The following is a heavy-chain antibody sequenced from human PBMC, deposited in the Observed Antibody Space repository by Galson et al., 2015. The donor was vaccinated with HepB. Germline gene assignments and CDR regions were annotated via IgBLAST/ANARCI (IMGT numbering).Heavy chain of an antibody. CDR3: ATPLDVDYYDTSAYYPLDY. Sequence: SVKVSCKVSGYTLRELPMQWVRQAPGKGLEWMGGFDPEDGEAIYAQKFQGRLTMTEDTSTDTAYMELSSLRSEDTAVYYCATPLDVDYYDTSAYYPLDYWGQGTLVTVSS. CDR2: FDPEDGEA. CDR1: GYTLRELP. V-gene: IGHV1-24*01. D-gene: IGHD3-22*01. J-gene: IGHJ4*02.